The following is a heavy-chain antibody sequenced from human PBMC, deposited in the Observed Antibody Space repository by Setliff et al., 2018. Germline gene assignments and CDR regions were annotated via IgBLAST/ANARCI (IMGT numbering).Heavy chain of an antibody. V-gene: IGHV4-38-2*01. J-gene: IGHJ5*02. D-gene: IGHD3-10*01. CDR2: IYHSGST. CDR1: GYSISSGYY. Sequence: SETLSLTCAVSGYSISSGYYWGWIRQPPGKGLEWIGSIYHSGSTYYNPSLKSRVTISVDTSKNQFSLKLSSVTAADTAVYYCARHHRGVIISWFDPWGQGTLVTAPQ. CDR3: ARHHRGVIISWFDP.